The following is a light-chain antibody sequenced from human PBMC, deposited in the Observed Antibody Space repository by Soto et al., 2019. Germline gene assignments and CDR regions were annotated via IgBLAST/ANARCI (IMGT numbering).Light chain of an antibody. V-gene: IGKV3D-15*01. CDR2: GAY. CDR3: QQYNNWPPIT. CDR1: QSVSSN. Sequence: EIVMTQSPATLSVSPGDRAPLSCRASQSVSSNLAWYQQKPGQAPRLIIYGAYSRATGIPATFSGSGSGTEFTLTISSLQSEDFAVYYCQQYNNWPPITFGPGTRLEIK. J-gene: IGKJ5*01.